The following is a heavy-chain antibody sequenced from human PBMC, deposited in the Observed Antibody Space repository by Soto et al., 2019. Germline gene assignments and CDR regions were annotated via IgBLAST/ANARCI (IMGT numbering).Heavy chain of an antibody. J-gene: IGHJ5*02. CDR3: ATFFRFDP. CDR2: MNPNSGNT. CDR1: RYKFTVYE. Sequence: ASGNVSCRRSRYKFTVYEIEWVRQATGQGLEWMGWMNPNSGNTGYAQKFQGRVTMTRNTSISTAYMELSSLRSEDTAVYYCATFFRFDPWGQGTLVTGSS. D-gene: IGHD3-3*01. V-gene: IGHV1-8*01.